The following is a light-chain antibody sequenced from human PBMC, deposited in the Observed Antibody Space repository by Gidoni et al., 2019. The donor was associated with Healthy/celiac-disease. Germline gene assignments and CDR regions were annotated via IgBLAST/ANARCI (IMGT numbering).Light chain of an antibody. V-gene: IGKV1-5*03. CDR1: QSISSL. CDR3: KQYNSYPIT. J-gene: IGKJ5*01. CDR2: KAS. Sequence: DIQMTQSPSTLSASVGDRVTITCRASQSISSLLAWYQQKPGKAPKLLIYKASSLESGVPSRFSGSGSGTEFTLNISSLQPDDFATYYCKQYNSYPITFGQGTRLEIK.